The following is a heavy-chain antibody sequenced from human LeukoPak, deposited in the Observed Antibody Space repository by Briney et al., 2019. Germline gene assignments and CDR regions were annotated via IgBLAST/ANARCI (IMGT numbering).Heavy chain of an antibody. CDR2: ISAYNGNT. CDR1: GYTFTNFG. J-gene: IGHJ3*02. CDR3: ARAGGWAREDYKADAFDI. Sequence: GASVKVSCKASGYTFTNFGISWVRQAPGQGLEWMGWISAYNGNTNYAQKVQDRATMTTDTSTSTAYMELRSLRSDDTAVYYCARAGGWAREDYKADAFDIWGQGTMVTVSS. D-gene: IGHD6-19*01. V-gene: IGHV1-18*01.